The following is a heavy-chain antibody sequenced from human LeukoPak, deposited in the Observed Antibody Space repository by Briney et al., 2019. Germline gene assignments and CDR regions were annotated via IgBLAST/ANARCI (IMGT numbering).Heavy chain of an antibody. J-gene: IGHJ4*02. V-gene: IGHV3-20*04. CDR2: INWNGGST. CDR3: ATHVLRFLEWFYFDY. CDR1: GFTFDDYG. D-gene: IGHD3-3*01. Sequence: GGSLRLSCAASGFTFDDYGMSWVRQAPGKGLEWVSGINWNGGSTGYADSVKGRFTISRDNAKNSLYLQMNSLRAEDTALYYCATHVLRFLEWFYFDYWGQGTLVTVSS.